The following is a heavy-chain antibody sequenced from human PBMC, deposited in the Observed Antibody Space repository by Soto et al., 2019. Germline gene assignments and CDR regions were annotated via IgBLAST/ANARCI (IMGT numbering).Heavy chain of an antibody. Sequence: QAQVVQSVAEVRKPGSSVKLSCKASEGTFNSYAIAWVRHAPGQGLEWMGGIIPYYNTLNYAQKFQDRVTITADDSTNTVYMELSSLRSDDTAVYFCASGASRWYPYFFDSWAQGTLVTVSS. CDR2: IIPYYNTL. CDR3: ASGASRWYPYFFDS. D-gene: IGHD6-13*01. V-gene: IGHV1-69*01. J-gene: IGHJ4*02. CDR1: EGTFNSYA.